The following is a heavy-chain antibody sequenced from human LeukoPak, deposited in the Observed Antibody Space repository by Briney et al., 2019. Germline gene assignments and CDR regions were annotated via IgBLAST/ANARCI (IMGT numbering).Heavy chain of an antibody. CDR1: GFTFSSYG. V-gene: IGHV3-33*01. Sequence: GRSLRLSCAASGFTFSSYGMHWVRQAPGKGLEWVAVIWYDGSSKDYADSVKGRFTLSRDNSKNTPYLQMNSLTVEDTAVYYCARSQSSSLIDYWGQGTLVTVSS. CDR3: ARSQSSSLIDY. D-gene: IGHD6-13*01. J-gene: IGHJ4*02. CDR2: IWYDGSSK.